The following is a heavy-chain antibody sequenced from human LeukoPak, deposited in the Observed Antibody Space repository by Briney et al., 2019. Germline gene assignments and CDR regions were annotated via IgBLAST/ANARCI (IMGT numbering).Heavy chain of an antibody. CDR2: IYYSGST. D-gene: IGHD3-10*01. CDR3: ARLPPRYGSGSYRIYYYYMDV. J-gene: IGHJ6*03. CDR1: GCSISSYY. Sequence: SETLSLTCTVSGCSISSYYWSWIRQPPRKGLEWIGYIYYSGSTNYNPSLTSRVTISVDATKNQFSLKLSSVTAADTAGYYCARLPPRYGSGSYRIYYYYMDVWGKGTTVTVSS. V-gene: IGHV4-59*08.